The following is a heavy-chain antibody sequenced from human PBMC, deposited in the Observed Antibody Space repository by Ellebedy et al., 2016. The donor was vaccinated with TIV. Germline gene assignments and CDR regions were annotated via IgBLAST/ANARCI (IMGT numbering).Heavy chain of an antibody. J-gene: IGHJ4*02. V-gene: IGHV3-66*01. Sequence: GGSLRLSXAGSGFSFSDYWMTWVRQAPGKGLEWVSVIFSSGSAFYGDSVRGRFSISRDNSKNVLYLQMNSLRAEDTAVYYCAIFTPIYSSGWYYFDYWGQGALVSVSS. CDR3: AIFTPIYSSGWYYFDY. D-gene: IGHD6-19*01. CDR2: IFSSGSA. CDR1: GFSFSDYW.